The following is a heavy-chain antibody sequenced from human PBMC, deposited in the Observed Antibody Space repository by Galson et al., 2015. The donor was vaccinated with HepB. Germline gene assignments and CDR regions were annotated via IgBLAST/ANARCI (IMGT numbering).Heavy chain of an antibody. CDR2: IEWDNKK. CDR3: VRIGPAAVDS. J-gene: IGHJ5*02. Sequence: PALVKPTQTLTLTCTFSGFSLNSREPRVSWIRQPPGKALEWLASIEWDNKKFYSASLKTRLTISKDTSKNQVVLTLTNVDPVDTATYYCVRIGPAAVDSWGLGTLVTVSS. CDR1: GFSLNSREPR. V-gene: IGHV2-70*04. D-gene: IGHD6-13*01.